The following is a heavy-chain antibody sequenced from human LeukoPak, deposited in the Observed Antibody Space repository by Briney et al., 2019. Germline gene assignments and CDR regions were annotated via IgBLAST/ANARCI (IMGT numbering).Heavy chain of an antibody. CDR1: GFTFSSYA. V-gene: IGHV3-23*01. J-gene: IGHJ3*02. Sequence: GGSLRLTCAASGFTFSSYAISWVRQAPGKGLEWVSAISGSGGSTYYADSVKGRFTISRDNSKNTLYLQMNSLRAEDTAVYQCAKGRYYHDNSDAFEIWGQGTMVTVSS. CDR3: AKGRYYHDNSDAFEI. CDR2: ISGSGGST. D-gene: IGHD3-22*01.